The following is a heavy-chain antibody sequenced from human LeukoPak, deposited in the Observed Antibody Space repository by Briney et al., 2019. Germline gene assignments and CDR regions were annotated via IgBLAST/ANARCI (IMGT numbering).Heavy chain of an antibody. V-gene: IGHV3-30*01. J-gene: IGHJ4*02. CDR2: ISYDGGVT. CDR3: ARDSTYYYASGSSGPHYFDY. D-gene: IGHD3-10*01. CDR1: GFTFSSYA. Sequence: GGSLRLSCAASGFTFSSYAMHWVRQAPGKGLEWVAVISYDGGVTNYADSVKGRFTISRDNSKNTLYLQLNSLRAEDAAVYYCARDSTYYYASGSSGPHYFDYWGQGTLVTVSS.